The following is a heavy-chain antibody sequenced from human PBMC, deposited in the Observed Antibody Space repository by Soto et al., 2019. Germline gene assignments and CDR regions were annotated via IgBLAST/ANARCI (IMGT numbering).Heavy chain of an antibody. V-gene: IGHV4-59*01. CDR3: ARESSGSYGSVVDY. D-gene: IGHD1-26*01. CDR2: IYYSGST. Sequence: SETLSLTCTVSGGSISSYYWSWIRQPPGKGLEWIGYIYYSGSTNYNPSLKSRVTIPVDTSKNQFSLKLSSVTAADTAVYYCARESSGSYGSVVDYWGQGTQVTVSS. CDR1: GGSISSYY. J-gene: IGHJ4*02.